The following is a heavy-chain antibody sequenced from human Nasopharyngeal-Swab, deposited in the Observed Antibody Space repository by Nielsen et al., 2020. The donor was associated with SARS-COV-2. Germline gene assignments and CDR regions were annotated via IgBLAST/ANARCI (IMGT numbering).Heavy chain of an antibody. D-gene: IGHD2-2*01. V-gene: IGHV1-8*03. Sequence: WVRQAPGQGLEWMGWKNPNSGNTGYAQKFQGRVTITRNTSISTAYMELSSLRSEDTAVYYCALPSAAYYCYGMDVWGQGTTVTVSS. CDR3: ALPSAAYYCYGMDV. CDR2: KNPNSGNT. J-gene: IGHJ6*02.